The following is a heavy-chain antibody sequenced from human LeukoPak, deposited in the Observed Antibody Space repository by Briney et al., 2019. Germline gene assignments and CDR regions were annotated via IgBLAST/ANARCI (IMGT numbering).Heavy chain of an antibody. V-gene: IGHV4-59*01. CDR3: ANSKPMWNDAFDI. CDR2: IYYSGST. J-gene: IGHJ3*02. Sequence: SETLSLTCTVSGGSISSYYWSWIRQPPGKGLEWSGYIYYSGSTNYNPSLKSRVTISVDTSKNQFSLKLSSVTAADTAVYYCANSKPMWNDAFDIWGQGTMVTVSS. D-gene: IGHD1-1*01. CDR1: GGSISSYY.